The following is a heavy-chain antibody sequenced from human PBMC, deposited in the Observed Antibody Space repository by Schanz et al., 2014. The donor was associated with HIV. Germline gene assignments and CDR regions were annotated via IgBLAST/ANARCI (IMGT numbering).Heavy chain of an antibody. Sequence: QVQLVESGGGVVQPGRSLRLSCAASGFIFSSYAMHWVRQAPGKGLEWVAVISFDGSNKYYADSVKGRFTISRDNSKNSLSLQVNSLRADDTAVYYCARGLGASIWDYWGQGTLVTVSS. J-gene: IGHJ4*02. CDR2: ISFDGSNK. D-gene: IGHD1-26*01. CDR1: GFIFSSYA. CDR3: ARGLGASIWDY. V-gene: IGHV3-30-3*01.